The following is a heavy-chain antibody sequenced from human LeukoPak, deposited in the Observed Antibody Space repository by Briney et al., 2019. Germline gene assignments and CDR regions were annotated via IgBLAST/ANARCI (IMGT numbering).Heavy chain of an antibody. CDR3: GRAGGGYDFDPDYYYMDV. Sequence: SETLSLTCTVSGGFISSSSYYWGWIRQPPGKGLEWIGSIYYSGSTYYNPSLKSRVTISVDRSKNQFSLKLRSVTAADTAVYYCGRAGGGYDFDPDYYYMDVWGKGTTVTVSS. CDR2: IYYSGST. J-gene: IGHJ6*03. D-gene: IGHD5-12*01. CDR1: GGFISSSSYY. V-gene: IGHV4-39*07.